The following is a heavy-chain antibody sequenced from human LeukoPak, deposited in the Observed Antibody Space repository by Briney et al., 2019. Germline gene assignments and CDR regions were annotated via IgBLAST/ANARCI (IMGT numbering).Heavy chain of an antibody. D-gene: IGHD3-3*01. CDR2: INHSGST. V-gene: IGHV4-39*07. CDR3: ARLRRIGFYYYYYMDV. CDR1: GGSISSGSYY. J-gene: IGHJ6*03. Sequence: SETLSLTCNVSGGSISSGSYYWSWIRQPPGKGLEWIGEINHSGSTNYNPSLKSRVTISIDTSKNQFSLKLSSVTAADTAAYYCARLRRIGFYYYYYMDVWGKGTTVTISS.